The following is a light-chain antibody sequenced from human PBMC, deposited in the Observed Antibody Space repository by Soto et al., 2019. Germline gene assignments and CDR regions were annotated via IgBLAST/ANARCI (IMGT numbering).Light chain of an antibody. CDR1: QSISTY. CDR3: QQSYRTPRT. Sequence: DIQMTQSPSPLSASVGDRVTITCRASQSISTYLNWYQQKPGKAPKLLMHAASSLDRGVPSRFSGSGSGTDFTLTISSLQPEDFATYYCQQSYRTPRTFGQGTKVDIK. V-gene: IGKV1-39*01. CDR2: AAS. J-gene: IGKJ1*01.